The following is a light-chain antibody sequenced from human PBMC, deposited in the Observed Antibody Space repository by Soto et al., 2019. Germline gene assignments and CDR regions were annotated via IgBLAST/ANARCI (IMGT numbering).Light chain of an antibody. Sequence: EIVMTQSPATLSVSPGETATLSCRASQSVSDGLAWYQQRPGQAPRLVVSRASTRATGIPARFSGSGSGTEFTLTISSLQSEDFAMYYCQQYLDWPRTFGQGTKVDIK. J-gene: IGKJ1*01. V-gene: IGKV3D-15*01. CDR3: QQYLDWPRT. CDR2: RAS. CDR1: QSVSDG.